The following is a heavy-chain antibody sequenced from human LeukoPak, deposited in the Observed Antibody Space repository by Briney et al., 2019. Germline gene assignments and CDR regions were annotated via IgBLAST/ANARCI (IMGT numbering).Heavy chain of an antibody. CDR3: ARTPGNPLDY. CDR2: AFYRGTT. V-gene: IGHV4-59*11. J-gene: IGHJ4*02. Sequence: SETLSLTCSVSGGSMTSHYWTWIRQPPGKGLEWIGYAFYRGTTNYNPSLKSRVTISVDTSKKQFSLKLNSVTAADTAVYYCARTPGNPLDYWGQGTLVSVSS. CDR1: GGSMTSHY. D-gene: IGHD1-14*01.